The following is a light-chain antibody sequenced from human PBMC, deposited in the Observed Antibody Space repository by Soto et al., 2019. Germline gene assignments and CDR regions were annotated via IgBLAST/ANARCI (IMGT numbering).Light chain of an antibody. V-gene: IGKV3-15*01. CDR1: QSVRIK. CDR2: GAS. J-gene: IGKJ1*01. CDR3: QEYSKWPSRT. Sequence: EILMTRSPATLAVSPGERATLSCRASQSVRIKVAWYQQKPGQAPRLLVYGASTRASGIPDRFSGSGSGTEFTLTISSLKSEDFAVYYCQEYSKWPSRTFGQGTQVDIK.